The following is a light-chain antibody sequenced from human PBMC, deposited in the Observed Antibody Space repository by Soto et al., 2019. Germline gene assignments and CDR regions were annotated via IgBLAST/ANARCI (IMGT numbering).Light chain of an antibody. J-gene: IGKJ2*01. CDR2: ATS. V-gene: IGKV3-20*01. CDR1: QSVANSY. Sequence: EIVLTQSPATLSLYPGERATLSCRASQSVANSYLAWHEQKPGQAPRLVIYATSKRASGIPDRFSGSGSGTDFTLTISKLEPEDFDVYYCQQYGDFLYTFGQGTKVDIK. CDR3: QQYGDFLYT.